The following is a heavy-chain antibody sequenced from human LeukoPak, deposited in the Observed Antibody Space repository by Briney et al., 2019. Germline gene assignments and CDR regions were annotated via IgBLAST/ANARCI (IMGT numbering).Heavy chain of an antibody. Sequence: PSETLSLTCTVSGDSISSGDYYWSWIRQPAGKGLEWIGRIYTSGSTNYNPSLKSRVTMSVDTSKNQFSLKLSSVTAADTAVYYCARAAGTKWRPNYYYYMDVWGKGTTVTVSS. CDR2: IYTSGST. J-gene: IGHJ6*03. V-gene: IGHV4-61*02. D-gene: IGHD5-12*01. CDR3: ARAAGTKWRPNYYYYMDV. CDR1: GDSISSGDYY.